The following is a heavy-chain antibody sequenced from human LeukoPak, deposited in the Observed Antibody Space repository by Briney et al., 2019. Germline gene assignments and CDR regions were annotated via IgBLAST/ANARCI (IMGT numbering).Heavy chain of an antibody. V-gene: IGHV3-30-3*01. Sequence: QSGGSLRLSCAASGFTFSSYAMHWVRQAPGKGLEWVAVISYDGSNKYYADSVKGRFTISRDNSKNTLYLQMNSLRAEDTAVYYCARDRGRQLDQTQPTYYYYGMDVWGQGTTVTVSS. CDR2: ISYDGSNK. J-gene: IGHJ6*02. CDR3: ARDRGRQLDQTQPTYYYYGMDV. CDR1: GFTFSSYA. D-gene: IGHD6-6*01.